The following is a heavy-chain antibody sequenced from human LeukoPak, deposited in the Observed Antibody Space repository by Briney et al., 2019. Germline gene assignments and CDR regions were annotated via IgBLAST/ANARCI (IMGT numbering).Heavy chain of an antibody. J-gene: IGHJ3*02. CDR2: ISWNSGSI. Sequence: PGRSLRLSCAASGFTFDDYAMHWVRQAPGKGLEWVSGISWNSGSIGYADSVKGRFTISRDNAKSSLYLQMNSLRAEDTALYYCAKELTVTTTHAFDIWGQGTMVTVSS. V-gene: IGHV3-9*01. CDR1: GFTFDDYA. D-gene: IGHD4-17*01. CDR3: AKELTVTTTHAFDI.